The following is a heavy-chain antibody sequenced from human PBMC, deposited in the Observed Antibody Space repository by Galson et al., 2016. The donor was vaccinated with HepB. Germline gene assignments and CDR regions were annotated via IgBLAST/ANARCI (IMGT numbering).Heavy chain of an antibody. D-gene: IGHD2-15*01. V-gene: IGHV3-9*01. Sequence: SLRLSCAASGFTFDDYAMYWVRQAPGKGLEWVSGIRWNSGSIGYADSVKGRFAISRYKAQYSLYSQMNSLRAEATAVYYCAKGQRSTWWDGMDVWGQGTTVTGSS. CDR2: IRWNSGSI. J-gene: IGHJ6*02. CDR1: GFTFDDYA. CDR3: AKGQRSTWWDGMDV.